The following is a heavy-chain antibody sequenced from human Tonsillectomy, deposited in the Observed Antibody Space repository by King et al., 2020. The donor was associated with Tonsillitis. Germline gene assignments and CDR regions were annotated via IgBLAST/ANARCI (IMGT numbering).Heavy chain of an antibody. J-gene: IGHJ4*02. CDR2: INHSGST. V-gene: IGHV4-34*01. D-gene: IGHD3-3*01. CDR3: ARARASDFLSGFLHPPYCDY. Sequence: VQLQQWGAGLLKPSETLSLTCAVYGGSFSGYYWSWIRQPPGKGLEWIGEINHSGSTNYNPSLKRRVTISVDTSKNQFSLKLSSVTAAATAVYYCARARASDFLSGFLHPPYCDYWGQGTLVTVSS. CDR1: GGSFSGYY.